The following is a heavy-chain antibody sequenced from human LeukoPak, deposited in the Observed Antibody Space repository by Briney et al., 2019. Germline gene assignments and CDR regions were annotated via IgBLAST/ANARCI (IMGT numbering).Heavy chain of an antibody. CDR1: GGSFSGYY. D-gene: IGHD6-6*01. CDR2: IDHSGST. Sequence: SETLSLTCAVYGGSFSGYYWSWIRQPPGKGLEWIGEIDHSGSTNYNPSLKSRVTISVDTSKDQFSLNLSSVTAADTAVYYCAGNIAARLDYWGQGTLVTVSP. CDR3: AGNIAARLDY. J-gene: IGHJ4*02. V-gene: IGHV4-34*01.